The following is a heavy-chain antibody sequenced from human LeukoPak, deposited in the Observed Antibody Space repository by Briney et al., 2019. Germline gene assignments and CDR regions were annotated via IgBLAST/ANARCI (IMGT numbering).Heavy chain of an antibody. V-gene: IGHV4-59*08. CDR3: ARHTYYYDTSGYYHYYFDY. D-gene: IGHD3-22*01. CDR1: GDPISDYY. Sequence: SETLSLTCTVSGDPISDYYWSWIRQPPGEGLEWIGYIYYSGSTNYNPSLKSRVSISVDTSKSQFSLKLSSVTAADTAVYYCARHTYYYDTSGYYHYYFDYWGQGTLVTVSS. CDR2: IYYSGST. J-gene: IGHJ4*02.